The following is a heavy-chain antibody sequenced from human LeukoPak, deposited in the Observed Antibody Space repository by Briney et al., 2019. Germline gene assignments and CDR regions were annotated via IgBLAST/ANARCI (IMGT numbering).Heavy chain of an antibody. Sequence: SETLSLTCTVSGGSISSGSYYWSWIRQPAGKGLEWIGRIYTSGSTNYNPSLKSRVTISVDTSKNQFSLKLSSVTAADTAVYYCARDVGENSFDPWGQGTLVTVSS. D-gene: IGHD3-16*01. CDR3: ARDVGENSFDP. J-gene: IGHJ5*02. V-gene: IGHV4-61*02. CDR2: IYTSGST. CDR1: GGSISSGSYY.